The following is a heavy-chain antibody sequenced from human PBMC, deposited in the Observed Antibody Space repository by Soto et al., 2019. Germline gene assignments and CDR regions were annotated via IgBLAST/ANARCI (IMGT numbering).Heavy chain of an antibody. CDR2: IIPVFGRA. CDR3: TRDSPIRGAYYSRGAFDI. Sequence: PGQGLEWMGGIIPVFGRADYAQKFQGRVTITAIESSSTSYMELSGLTSDDAAVYYCTRDSPIRGAYYSRGAFDIWGQGTMVTVSS. J-gene: IGHJ3*02. V-gene: IGHV1-69*01. D-gene: IGHD3-10*01.